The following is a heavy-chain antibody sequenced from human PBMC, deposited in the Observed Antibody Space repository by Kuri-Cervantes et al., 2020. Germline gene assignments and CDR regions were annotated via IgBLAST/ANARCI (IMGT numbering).Heavy chain of an antibody. CDR2: ISSSSSCI. J-gene: IGHJ4*02. Sequence: GESLKISCAASGFTFSSYSMNWVRQAPGKGLEWVSSISSSSSCIYYADSVKGRFTISRDNAKNSLYLQMNSLRAEDTAVYYCHGDYVGQDGWPTDYWGQGTRGTVSS. V-gene: IGHV3-21*01. D-gene: IGHD4-17*01. CDR3: HGDYVGQDGWPTDY. CDR1: GFTFSSYS.